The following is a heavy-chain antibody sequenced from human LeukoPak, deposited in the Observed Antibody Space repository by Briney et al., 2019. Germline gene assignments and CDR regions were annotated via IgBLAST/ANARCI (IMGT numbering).Heavy chain of an antibody. CDR3: ARSRSVITTTIIVIRRPWFDP. D-gene: IGHD3-22*01. V-gene: IGHV1-2*02. CDR1: GYTFTGYY. J-gene: IGHJ5*02. CDR2: INPNSGGT. Sequence: ASVKVSCKASGYTFTGYYMHWVRQAPGQGLEWMGWINPNSGGTNYAQKFQGRVTMTRDTSISTAYMELSRLRSDDTAVYYCARSRSVITTTIIVIRRPWFDPWGQGTLSPSPQ.